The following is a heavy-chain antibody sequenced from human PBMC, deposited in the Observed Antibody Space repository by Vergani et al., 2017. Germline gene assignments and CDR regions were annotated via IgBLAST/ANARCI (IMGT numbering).Heavy chain of an antibody. Sequence: QVQLQESGPGLVKPSETLSLTCTVSGGSISSYYWSWIRQPPGKGLGWIGYIYYSGSTNYNPSLKSRVTISVDTSKNQFSLKLSSVTAAGTAVYYCARLSGYCSSTSCYGWFDPWGQGTLVTVSS. V-gene: IGHV4-59*08. J-gene: IGHJ5*02. CDR3: ARLSGYCSSTSCYGWFDP. CDR2: IYYSGST. CDR1: GGSISSYY. D-gene: IGHD2-2*03.